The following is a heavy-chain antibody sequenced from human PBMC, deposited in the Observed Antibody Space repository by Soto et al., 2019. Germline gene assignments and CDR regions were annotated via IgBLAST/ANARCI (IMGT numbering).Heavy chain of an antibody. CDR2: IIPIFGTA. CDR3: AGGVGYCSSTSCSRYYYYYGMDV. Sequence: ASVKVSCKASGGTFSSYAISWVRQAPGQGLEWMGGIIPIFGTANYAQKFQGRVTITADESTSTAYMELGSLRSEDTAVYYCAGGVGYCSSTSCSRYYYYYGMDVWGQGTTVTVSS. J-gene: IGHJ6*02. D-gene: IGHD2-2*01. CDR1: GGTFSSYA. V-gene: IGHV1-69*13.